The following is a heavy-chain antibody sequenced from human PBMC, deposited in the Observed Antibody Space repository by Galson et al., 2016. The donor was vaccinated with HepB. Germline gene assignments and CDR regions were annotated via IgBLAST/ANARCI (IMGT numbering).Heavy chain of an antibody. CDR1: GGSVSSSSYY. J-gene: IGHJ4*02. Sequence: ETLSLTCAISGGSVSSSSYYWGWIRQPPGKGLEWVGNIYYSGSTNYNPSLKSRVTISVDKSKNQFSLQLTSLTAADTAFYYCARETGAGTYQGFDYWGQGTLATVSS. D-gene: IGHD1-1*01. CDR3: ARETGAGTYQGFDY. V-gene: IGHV4-39*07. CDR2: IYYSGST.